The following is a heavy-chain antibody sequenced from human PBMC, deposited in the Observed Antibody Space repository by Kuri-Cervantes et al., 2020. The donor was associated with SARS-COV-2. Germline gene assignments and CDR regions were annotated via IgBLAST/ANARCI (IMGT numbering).Heavy chain of an antibody. CDR2: IYWNDDK. J-gene: IGHJ3*02. D-gene: IGHD6-19*01. CDR1: GFSLSSSGVG. CDR3: AHRRGQWLGQVAFDI. Sequence: SGPTLVKPAQTLTLTCTFSGFSLSSSGVGVGWIRQPPGKALEWLALIYWNDDKRYSPSLESRLTITKDTSTNQVVLTMTNMDPVDTATYYCAHRRGQWLGQVAFDIWGQGTMVTVSS. V-gene: IGHV2-5*01.